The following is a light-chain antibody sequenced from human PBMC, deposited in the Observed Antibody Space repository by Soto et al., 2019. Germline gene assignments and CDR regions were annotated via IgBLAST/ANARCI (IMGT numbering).Light chain of an antibody. V-gene: IGLV1-51*01. CDR3: AAWDDGLNAVV. CDR2: DSN. J-gene: IGLJ3*02. CDR1: SSNIGNNF. Sequence: QSMLTQPPSVSAAPGQKVIISCSGSSSNIGNNFVSWYQQLPGTAPKLLIYDSNERPSGIPDRFSGSKSGTSATLGITGLQSEDEADYYCAAWDDGLNAVVFGGGTKVTVL.